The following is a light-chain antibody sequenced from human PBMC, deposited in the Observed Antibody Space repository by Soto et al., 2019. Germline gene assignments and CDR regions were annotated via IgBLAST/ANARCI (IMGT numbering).Light chain of an antibody. Sequence: EIVLTQSPDTLSLSPGARATLSCRASQTVSTFLAWYPQKPGQAPRLIVYDASKRAPGIPARFIGSGSGTDFTLTVSSLEPEDFALYYCQQRSGWPTFGQGTKVDIK. J-gene: IGKJ1*01. CDR1: QTVSTF. CDR3: QQRSGWPT. V-gene: IGKV3-11*01. CDR2: DAS.